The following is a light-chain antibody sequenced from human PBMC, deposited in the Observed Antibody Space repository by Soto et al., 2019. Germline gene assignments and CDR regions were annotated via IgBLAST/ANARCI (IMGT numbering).Light chain of an antibody. J-gene: IGLJ2*01. Sequence: QSVLPQPPSASGTPGQRVSISCSGSSSNIGTNYVYWYQQFPGTAPKLLIYRNNQRPSGVPDRFSGSKSGTSASRAISGLRSEEGVDYYCEPWDDSLGGVVLGGGPSSPS. CDR1: SSNIGTNY. CDR2: RNN. V-gene: IGLV1-47*01. CDR3: EPWDDSLGGVV.